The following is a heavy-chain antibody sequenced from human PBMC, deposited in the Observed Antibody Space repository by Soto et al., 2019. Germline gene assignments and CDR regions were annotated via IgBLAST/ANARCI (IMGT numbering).Heavy chain of an antibody. D-gene: IGHD3-22*01. Sequence: EVQLVESGGGLVQPGESVTLSCAASGFTFSHYDMSWVRRAPGKGLEWVSYISDSGSTVKYADSLKGRFTISRDNAKSSLYLQMSSLGAEDTAIYYCAKVVYERSVNDALDIWGQGTMVTVSS. CDR1: GFTFSHYD. CDR2: ISDSGSTV. V-gene: IGHV3-48*03. J-gene: IGHJ3*02. CDR3: AKVVYERSVNDALDI.